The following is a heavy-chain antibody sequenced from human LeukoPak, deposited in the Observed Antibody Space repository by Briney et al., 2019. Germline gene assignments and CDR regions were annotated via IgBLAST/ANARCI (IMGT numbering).Heavy chain of an antibody. V-gene: IGHV3-48*03. D-gene: IGHD3-22*01. CDR3: ASMTWVRWYYDSSGYPDFDY. CDR1: GFTFSSYE. CDR2: ISSSGSTI. J-gene: IGHJ4*02. Sequence: PGGSLRLSCAASGFTFSSYEMNWVRQAPGKGLEWVSYISSSGSTIYYADSVKGRFTISRDNAKNSLYLQMNSLRAEDTAVYYCASMTWVRWYYDSSGYPDFDYWGRGTLVTVSS.